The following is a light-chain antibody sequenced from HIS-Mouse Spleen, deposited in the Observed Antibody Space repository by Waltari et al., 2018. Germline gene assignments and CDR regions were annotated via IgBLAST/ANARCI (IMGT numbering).Light chain of an antibody. CDR3: CSYAGSSTWV. J-gene: IGLJ3*02. Sequence: QSALTQPASVSGSPGQSITISCTGTSSDVGRYNLVSWYQQHPGKAHKLMIYEGSKRPSGVSNRFSGSKSGNTASLTISGLQAEDEADYYCCSYAGSSTWVFGGGTKLAVL. CDR2: EGS. V-gene: IGLV2-23*01. CDR1: SSDVGRYNL.